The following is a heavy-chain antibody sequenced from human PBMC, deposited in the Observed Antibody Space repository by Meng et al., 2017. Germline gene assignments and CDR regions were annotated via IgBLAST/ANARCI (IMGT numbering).Heavy chain of an antibody. CDR2: INSNSDGGTT. V-gene: IGHV3-15*01. CDR1: GFRVTDAW. J-gene: IGHJ4*02. CDR3: ATGAAAADH. D-gene: IGHD6-13*01. Sequence: EVRLVEAGGGLVKPGGSLSLSCVASGFRVTDAWMSWVRQAPGKGLEWVGRINSNSDGGTTDYAAPVKGRFTISRDDSKNTLYLQMNSLITEDTAVYFCATGAAAADHWGQGTLVTVSS.